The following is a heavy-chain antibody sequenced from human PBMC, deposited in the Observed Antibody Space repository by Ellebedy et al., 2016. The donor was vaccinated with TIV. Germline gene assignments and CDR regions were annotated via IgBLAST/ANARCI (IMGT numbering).Heavy chain of an antibody. CDR2: FDPEGDES. D-gene: IGHD7-27*01. J-gene: IGHJ4*02. Sequence: AASVKVSCKVSGYTLSELSMHWVRQTPRKGLEWMGGFDPEGDESIYSQEFQDRVTLTEDTSTDTAYMELSSLRSEDTAMYYCATPGDGGGFDYWGQGTLVIVSS. V-gene: IGHV1-24*01. CDR3: ATPGDGGGFDY. CDR1: GYTLSELS.